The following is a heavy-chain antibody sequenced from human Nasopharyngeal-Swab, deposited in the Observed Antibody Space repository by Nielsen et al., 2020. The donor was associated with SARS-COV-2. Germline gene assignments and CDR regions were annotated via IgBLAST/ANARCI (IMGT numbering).Heavy chain of an antibody. CDR2: ISELGTGI. D-gene: IGHD2-21*01. Sequence: GGSLRLSCAASGFSITTYGMTWVRQAPGKGLEWISGISELGTGIYYADSVWGRFTISRDNSKNTLYLQMNSLRVEDTAVYYCAKAPYLRGLDVWGQGTTVTVSS. CDR1: GFSITTYG. V-gene: IGHV3-23*01. CDR3: AKAPYLRGLDV. J-gene: IGHJ6*02.